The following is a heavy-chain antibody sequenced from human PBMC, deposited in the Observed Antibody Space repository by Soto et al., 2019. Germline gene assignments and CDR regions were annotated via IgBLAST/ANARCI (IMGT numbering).Heavy chain of an antibody. CDR1: GYSFTDYY. CDR2: INPNSGGT. Sequence: ASVKVSCKTSGYSFTDYYMHWVRQAPGQGLEWMGWINPNSGGTNYPRKFQGRVTMTRDTSLSTVYMDVTRLRSDDTAVYYCARDSPSLAYCGGDCYSIDYWGPGTLVTVSS. D-gene: IGHD2-21*02. J-gene: IGHJ4*02. CDR3: ARDSPSLAYCGGDCYSIDY. V-gene: IGHV1-2*02.